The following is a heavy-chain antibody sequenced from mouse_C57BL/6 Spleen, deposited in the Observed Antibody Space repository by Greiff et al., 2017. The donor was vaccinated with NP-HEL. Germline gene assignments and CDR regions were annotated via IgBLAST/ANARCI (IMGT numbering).Heavy chain of an antibody. CDR1: GYTFTDYY. CDR2: INPNNGGT. Sequence: EVQLQQSGPELVKPGASVKISCKASGYTFTDYYMNWVKQSHGKSLEWIGDINPNNGGTSYNQKFKGKATLTVDKSSSTAYMELRSLTSEDSAVYNCARGADYWGQGTTLTVSS. CDR3: ARGADY. J-gene: IGHJ2*01. V-gene: IGHV1-26*01.